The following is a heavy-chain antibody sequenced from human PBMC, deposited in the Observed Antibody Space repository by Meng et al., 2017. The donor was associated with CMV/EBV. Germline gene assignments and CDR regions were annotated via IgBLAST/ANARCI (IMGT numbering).Heavy chain of an antibody. CDR1: GFTFSSYA. V-gene: IGHV3-23*01. Sequence: GESLKISCAASGFTFSSYAMSWVRPAPGKGLEWVSAISGSGGSTYYADSVKGRFTISRDNSKNTLYLQMNSLRADDTAVYYCAKDSSGVAAAGAPDYWGQGTLVTVSS. J-gene: IGHJ4*02. CDR3: AKDSSGVAAAGAPDY. D-gene: IGHD6-13*01. CDR2: ISGSGGST.